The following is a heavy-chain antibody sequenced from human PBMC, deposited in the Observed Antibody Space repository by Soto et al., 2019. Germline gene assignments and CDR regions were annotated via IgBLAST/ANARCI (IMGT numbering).Heavy chain of an antibody. CDR1: GGSISSGDYY. D-gene: IGHD5-12*01. J-gene: IGHJ6*02. V-gene: IGHV4-30-4*01. CDR2: IYYSGST. Sequence: PSETLSLTCTVSGGSISSGDYYWSWIRQPPGKGLEWIGYIYYSGSTYYNPSLKSRVTISVDTSKNQFSLKLSSVTAADTAVYYCARGWLHHYYYYYGMDVWGQGTTVTVSS. CDR3: ARGWLHHYYYYYGMDV.